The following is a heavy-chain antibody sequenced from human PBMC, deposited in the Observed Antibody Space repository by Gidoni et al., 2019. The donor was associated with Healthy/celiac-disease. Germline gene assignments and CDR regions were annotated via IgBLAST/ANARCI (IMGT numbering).Heavy chain of an antibody. CDR2: ISGSGGST. V-gene: IGHV3-23*01. D-gene: IGHD5-12*01. J-gene: IGHJ4*02. CDR1: GFTFGSYA. CDR3: AKVYRGYSGYDAVDY. Sequence: EVQLLESGGGLVQPGGSRGLSCAAPGFTFGSYALSWVPQAPGKGLELVSAISGSGGSTYYADSVKGRFTISRDNSKNTLYLQMNSLRAEDTAVYYCAKVYRGYSGYDAVDYWGQGTLVTVSS.